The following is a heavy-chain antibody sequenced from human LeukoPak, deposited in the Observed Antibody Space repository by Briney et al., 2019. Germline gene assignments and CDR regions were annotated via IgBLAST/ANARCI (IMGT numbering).Heavy chain of an antibody. J-gene: IGHJ4*02. CDR1: GLTLSNYW. CDR2: INTDGSTT. V-gene: IGHV3-74*01. Sequence: PGGSLRLSCAASGLTLSNYWMHWVRQAPGKGPVWVSRINTDGSTTTYADSVKGRFTISRDNAKNTLFLQMNSLRAEDTAVYYCASGGFDYWGQGTLVTVSS. CDR3: ASGGFDY.